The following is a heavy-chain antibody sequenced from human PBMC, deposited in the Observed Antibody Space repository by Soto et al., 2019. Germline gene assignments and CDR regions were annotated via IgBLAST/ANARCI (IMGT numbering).Heavy chain of an antibody. D-gene: IGHD5-12*01. V-gene: IGHV1-69*13. CDR2: IIPIFGTA. CDR3: ASPEYSGYDCANSAFDI. Sequence: SVKVSCKASGGTFSSYAISWVRQAPGQGLEWMGGIIPIFGTANYAQKFQGRVTITADESTSTAYMELSSLRSEDTAVYYCASPEYSGYDCANSAFDIRCKGTMVSV. CDR1: GGTFSSYA. J-gene: IGHJ3*02.